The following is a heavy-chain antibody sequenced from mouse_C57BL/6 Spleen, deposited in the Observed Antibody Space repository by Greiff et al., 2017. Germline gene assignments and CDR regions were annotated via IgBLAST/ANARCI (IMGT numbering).Heavy chain of an antibody. Sequence: QVQLQQSGAELARPGASVKLSCKASGYTFTSYTMHWVKQRPGQGLEWIGNINPSSGYTKYNQKFKDKATWTADKTSSTAYMHLSSLNSEDSSVYYCGRLDGNYFFAYWGQGTLVTVSA. J-gene: IGHJ3*01. CDR3: GRLDGNYFFAY. D-gene: IGHD2-1*01. CDR2: INPSSGYT. V-gene: IGHV1-4*01. CDR1: GYTFTSYT.